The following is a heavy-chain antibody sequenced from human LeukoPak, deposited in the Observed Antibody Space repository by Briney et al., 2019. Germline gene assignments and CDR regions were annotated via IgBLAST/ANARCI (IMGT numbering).Heavy chain of an antibody. D-gene: IGHD4-17*01. CDR3: ARERNYGDYGNAFDV. Sequence: VASVKVSCKASGYTFTDYYIHWMRQAPGQGLEWMGWINPKRGVTTYAQKFQGRVTMTRDTSITIAYMELTRLRSDDTTIYYCARERNYGDYGNAFDVWGQGTKVTVSS. V-gene: IGHV1-2*02. CDR2: INPKRGVT. J-gene: IGHJ3*01. CDR1: GYTFTDYY.